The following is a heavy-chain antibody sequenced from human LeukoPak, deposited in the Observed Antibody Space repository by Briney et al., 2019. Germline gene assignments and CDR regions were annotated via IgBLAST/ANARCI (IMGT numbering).Heavy chain of an antibody. J-gene: IGHJ6*02. CDR1: GFTFSSHA. V-gene: IGHV3-23*01. D-gene: IGHD3-22*01. CDR2: LRGRDGST. Sequence: TGGSLRLSCAASGFTFSSHAMSWARHAPGKGLEWVSTLRGRDGSTYYADSVKGRFTISRDTSKNTLYLQMNSLRAEDTAVYYCAKVLSYYDSRGRLFGMDVWGQGPQSPSP. CDR3: AKVLSYYDSRGRLFGMDV.